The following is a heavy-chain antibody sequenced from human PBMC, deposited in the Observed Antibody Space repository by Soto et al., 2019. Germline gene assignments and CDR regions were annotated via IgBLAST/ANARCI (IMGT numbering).Heavy chain of an antibody. CDR1: GGSMRNYF. CDR3: AAGEASSRNLAPYYLDF. V-gene: IGHV4-59*01. D-gene: IGHD6-13*01. CDR2: IHYSGTT. J-gene: IGHJ4*02. Sequence: PSETLSLTCTVSGGSMRNYFWTWIRQPPGKGLEWIGYIHYSGTTSFFPSYNPSLRSRVTISEDTSKNQFPLKLLSVTTADTAVYFCAAGEASSRNLAPYYLDFWGQGTLVTVSS.